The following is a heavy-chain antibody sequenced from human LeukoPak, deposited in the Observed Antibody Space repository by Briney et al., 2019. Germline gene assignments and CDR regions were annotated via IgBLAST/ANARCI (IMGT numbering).Heavy chain of an antibody. CDR2: INPSGGST. D-gene: IGHD6-25*01. Sequence: ASVKVSCTASGYTFTSYYMHWVRQAPGQGLEWMGIINPSGGSTSYAQKFQGRVTMTRDTSTSTVYMELSSLRSEDTAVYYCAGSSVPLIDYYYGMDVWGQGTTVTVSS. J-gene: IGHJ6*02. CDR1: GYTFTSYY. V-gene: IGHV1-46*01. CDR3: AGSSVPLIDYYYGMDV.